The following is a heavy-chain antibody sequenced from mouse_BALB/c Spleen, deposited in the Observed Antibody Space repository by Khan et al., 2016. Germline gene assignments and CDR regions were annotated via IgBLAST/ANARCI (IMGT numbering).Heavy chain of an antibody. CDR3: TRGVTTVVDYFDY. J-gene: IGHJ2*01. CDR2: ISSGGNT. CDR1: GFTFSSYA. V-gene: IGHV5-6-5*01. Sequence: EVELVESGGGLVKPGGSLKLSCAASGFTFSSYAMSWVRQTPEKRLEWVASISSGGNTFYPDSLKGRFTISRDNARNILYLQMSSLRSEDTAMYYVTRGVTTVVDYFDYWGQGTTLTVSS. D-gene: IGHD1-1*01.